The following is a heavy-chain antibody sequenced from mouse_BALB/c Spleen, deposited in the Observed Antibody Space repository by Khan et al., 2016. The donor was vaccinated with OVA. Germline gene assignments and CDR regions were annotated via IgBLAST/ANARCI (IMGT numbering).Heavy chain of an antibody. D-gene: IGHD1-1*02. CDR3: ARGTHYHTDY. Sequence: QVQLQQSGAELARPGASVKLSCKASGYTFTSYTMHSAIQRPGQGLEWIGFINPGSGYTNYNQKFKDKAPLTSDNSSSSAYMLLSSLTSEDSAVYYCARGTHYHTDYCGHGTTIT. CDR2: INPGSGYT. CDR1: GYTFTSYT. V-gene: IGHV1-4*01. J-gene: IGHJ4*01.